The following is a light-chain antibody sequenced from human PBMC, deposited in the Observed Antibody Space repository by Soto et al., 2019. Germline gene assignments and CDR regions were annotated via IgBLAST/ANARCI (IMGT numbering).Light chain of an antibody. Sequence: GGRVTITCRASQSISSWLAWYQQKPGKVPKFLIYDASNLESGVPSRFSGSGSGTEFTLTISSLQPDDFATYYCQQYNSYWTFGQGTKVDIK. V-gene: IGKV1-5*01. CDR3: QQYNSYWT. CDR1: QSISSW. J-gene: IGKJ1*01. CDR2: DAS.